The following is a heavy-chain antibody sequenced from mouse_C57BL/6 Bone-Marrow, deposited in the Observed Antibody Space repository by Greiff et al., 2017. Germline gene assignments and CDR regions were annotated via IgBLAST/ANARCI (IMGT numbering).Heavy chain of an antibody. CDR3: ARRGLYAMDY. V-gene: IGHV5-6*02. Sequence: EVMLVESGGDLVKPGGSLKLSCAASGFTFSSYGMSWVRQTPDKRLEWVATISSGGSYTYYPDSVKGRFTIARDNAKNTLYLQMSSLKSEYTAMYYCARRGLYAMDYWGQGTSVTVSS. CDR2: ISSGGSYT. J-gene: IGHJ4*01. CDR1: GFTFSSYG.